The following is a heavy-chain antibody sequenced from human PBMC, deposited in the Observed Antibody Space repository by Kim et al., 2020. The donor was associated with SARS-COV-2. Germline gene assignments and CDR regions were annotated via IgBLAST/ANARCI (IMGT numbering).Heavy chain of an antibody. CDR2: T. Sequence: TNYAQKFQGRVTMTTDTSTSTAYMELRSLRSDDTAVYYCARGGSLGWFDPWGQGTLVTVSS. D-gene: IGHD1-26*01. V-gene: IGHV1-18*01. J-gene: IGHJ5*02. CDR3: ARGGSLGWFDP.